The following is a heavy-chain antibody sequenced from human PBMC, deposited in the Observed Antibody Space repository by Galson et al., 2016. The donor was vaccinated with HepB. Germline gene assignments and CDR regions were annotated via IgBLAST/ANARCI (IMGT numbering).Heavy chain of an antibody. Sequence: SETLSLTCTVSGASLNRNAYYWDWIRQPPGKGLEWIGTIYYSGNTYYNPSLKSRVTISVDTSKNQFSLKLSSVTAADTAFYYCARHRTYGDSPAAFEIWGQGTMVTVSS. CDR1: GASLNRNAYY. CDR2: IYYSGNT. D-gene: IGHD2-21*02. CDR3: ARHRTYGDSPAAFEI. V-gene: IGHV4-39*01. J-gene: IGHJ3*02.